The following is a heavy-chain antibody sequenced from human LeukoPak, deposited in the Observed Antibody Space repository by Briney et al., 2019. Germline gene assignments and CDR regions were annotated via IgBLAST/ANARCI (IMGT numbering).Heavy chain of an antibody. J-gene: IGHJ5*02. CDR1: GGSISSYY. D-gene: IGHD6-13*01. CDR3: GRVNAAVPRSDP. CDR2: IYYSGST. Sequence: PSETLSLTCTVSGGSISSYYWSWIRQPPGKGLEWIGYIYYSGSTNYNPSLKSRVTISVDTSKNQFSLKLNSVTAADTAVYYCGRVNAAVPRSDPWGQGTLVTVSS. V-gene: IGHV4-59*12.